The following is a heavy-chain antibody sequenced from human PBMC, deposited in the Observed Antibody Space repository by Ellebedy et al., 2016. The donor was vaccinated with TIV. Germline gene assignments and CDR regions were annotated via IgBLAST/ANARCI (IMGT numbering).Heavy chain of an antibody. D-gene: IGHD3-10*01. CDR2: INPKNGDI. J-gene: IGHJ4*02. CDR3: ARDRMGSYEY. CDR1: GYIFTDHR. V-gene: IGHV1-2*02. Sequence: AASVKVSCKASGYIFTDHRVDWARQAPGQGLEWMGWINPKNGDIHYVQRFQGRVTMTRDTSITTVYMELDRLTSDDTAVYYCARDRMGSYEYWGQGTRVTVSS.